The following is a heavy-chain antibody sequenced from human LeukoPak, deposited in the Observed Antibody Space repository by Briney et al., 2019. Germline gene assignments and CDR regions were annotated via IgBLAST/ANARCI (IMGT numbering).Heavy chain of an antibody. CDR1: GYTFTSYG. J-gene: IGHJ4*02. V-gene: IGHV1-18*01. CDR3: ARVGYSSSWYYFDY. CDR2: ISAYNGNT. D-gene: IGHD6-13*01. Sequence: ASVKVCCKASGYTFTSYGIIWVRQAPGQGLECMGWISAYNGNTNYAQKLQGRVTMTTDTSTSTAYMELRSLRSDDTAVYYCARVGYSSSWYYFDYWGQGTLVTVSS.